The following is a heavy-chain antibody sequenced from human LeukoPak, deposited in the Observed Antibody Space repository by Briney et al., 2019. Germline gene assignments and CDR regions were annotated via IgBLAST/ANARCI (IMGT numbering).Heavy chain of an antibody. CDR3: STSTDSRYSGSYSGS. CDR1: GFTFSNAW. D-gene: IGHD1-26*01. J-gene: IGHJ5*02. Sequence: GGSLRLSCEASGFTFSNAWMSWVRQAPGKGLEWVGRFKRKTDGGTTDYAAPVKGRFTISRDDSKNTLYLQMNSLKTEDTAVYYCSTSTDSRYSGSYSGSWGQGTLVTVSS. CDR2: FKRKTDGGTT. V-gene: IGHV3-15*01.